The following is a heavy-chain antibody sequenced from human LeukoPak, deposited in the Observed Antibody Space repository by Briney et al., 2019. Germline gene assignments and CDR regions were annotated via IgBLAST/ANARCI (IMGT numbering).Heavy chain of an antibody. Sequence: ASVKVSCKASGGTFSSYAISWVRQAPGQGLEWMGRIIPILGIANYAQKFQGRVTMTTDTSTSTAYMELRSLRSDDTAVYYCARDVRYFDWLLFGGGDTPPFDYWGQGTLVTVSS. CDR1: GGTFSSYA. V-gene: IGHV1-69*04. CDR2: IIPILGIA. CDR3: ARDVRYFDWLLFGGGDTPPFDY. D-gene: IGHD3-9*01. J-gene: IGHJ4*02.